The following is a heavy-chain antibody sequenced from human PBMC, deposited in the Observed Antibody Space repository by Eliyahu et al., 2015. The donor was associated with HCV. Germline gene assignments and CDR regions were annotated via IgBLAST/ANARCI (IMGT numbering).Heavy chain of an antibody. CDR3: ARQGLVATYSFDY. V-gene: IGHV5-51*01. CDR1: GYSXTSYW. CDR2: IFPGDSDT. D-gene: IGHD5-12*01. J-gene: IGHJ4*02. Sequence: EVQLVQSGAEVKKXGESLKXPCXGSGYSXTSYWIGWVRXMPGKGLEXMGIIFPGDSDTRYSPSFQGQVTISADKSISTAYLQWSSLKASDTAMYYCARQGLVATYSFDYWGQGTLVTVSS.